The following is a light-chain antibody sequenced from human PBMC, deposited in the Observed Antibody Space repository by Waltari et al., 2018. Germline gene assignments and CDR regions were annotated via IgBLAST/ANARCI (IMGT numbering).Light chain of an antibody. J-gene: IGLJ3*02. CDR3: QVWDDTTNSGV. V-gene: IGLV3-21*04. CDR2: YDS. CDR1: NIESKR. Sequence: YVVTQPPSVSVAPGTTATLTCGGGNIESKRVTWYQQKPDQAPILVLFYDSDRPSGIPERFSGSNSGNTATLTISWVEAGDEADYHCQVWDDTTNSGVFGGGTRLTVL.